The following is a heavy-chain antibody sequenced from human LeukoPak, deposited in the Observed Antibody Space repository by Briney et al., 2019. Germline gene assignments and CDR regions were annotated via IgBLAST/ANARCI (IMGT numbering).Heavy chain of an antibody. Sequence: GGSLRLSCAASGFTFSSYSMNWVRQAPGKGLEWVANIKHDGSEQYYVDSVKDRFTLSRDNPKNSLYLQMNSLRAEDTAVYYCAKGRYSGSTYYFDYWGQGTLVLVS. J-gene: IGHJ4*02. CDR2: IKHDGSEQ. D-gene: IGHD1-26*01. CDR3: AKGRYSGSTYYFDY. CDR1: GFTFSSYS. V-gene: IGHV3-7*01.